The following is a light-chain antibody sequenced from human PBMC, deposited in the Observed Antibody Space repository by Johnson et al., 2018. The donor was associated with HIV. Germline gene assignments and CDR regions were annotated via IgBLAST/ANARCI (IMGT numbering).Light chain of an antibody. J-gene: IGLJ1*01. CDR2: ENN. V-gene: IGLV1-51*02. CDR3: GTWDSSLSAYV. Sequence: QSVLTQPPSVSAAPGQKVTISCSGSNSNIGNNYISWYQHLPGTAPKLLIYENNKRPSGIPDRFSGSKSGTSATLDITGLQTGDEAEYYCGTWDSSLSAYVFGTGTKVTVL. CDR1: NSNIGNNY.